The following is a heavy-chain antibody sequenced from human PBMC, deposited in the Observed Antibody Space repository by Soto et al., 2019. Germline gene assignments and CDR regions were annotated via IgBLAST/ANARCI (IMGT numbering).Heavy chain of an antibody. D-gene: IGHD3-3*01. CDR3: ARSRNYDFWSGRTYYYYMDV. J-gene: IGHJ6*03. V-gene: IGHV4-34*01. CDR2: INHSGST. CDR1: GGSFSGYY. Sequence: QVQLQQWGAGLLKPSETLSLTCAVYGGSFSGYYWSWIRQPPGKGLEWIGEINHSGSTNYNPPLKSRVTISVDTSKNQFSLKLSSVTAADTAVYYCARSRNYDFWSGRTYYYYMDVWGKGTTVTVSS.